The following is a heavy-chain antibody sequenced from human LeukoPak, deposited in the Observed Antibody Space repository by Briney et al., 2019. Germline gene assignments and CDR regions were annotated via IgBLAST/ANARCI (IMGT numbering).Heavy chain of an antibody. J-gene: IGHJ4*02. Sequence: GGSLRLSCAASGFTFSSYAMSWVRQAPGKGLEWASAISGSGGSTYYADSVKGRFTISRDNSKNTLYLQMNSLRAEDTAVYYCAKAPTRGVRYYFDYWGQGTLVTVSS. V-gene: IGHV3-23*01. CDR2: ISGSGGST. CDR3: AKAPTRGVRYYFDY. D-gene: IGHD3-10*01. CDR1: GFTFSSYA.